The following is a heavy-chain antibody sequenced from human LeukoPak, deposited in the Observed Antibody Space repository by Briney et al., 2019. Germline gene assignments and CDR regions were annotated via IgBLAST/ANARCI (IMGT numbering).Heavy chain of an antibody. D-gene: IGHD3-22*01. CDR1: GYTLTELS. V-gene: IGHV1-24*01. Sequence: ASVKVSCKVSGYTLTELSMHWVRQAPGKGLEWMGGFDPEDGETICAQKFQGRVTMARDTSISTAYMELSRLRSDDTAVYYCARVISNAYYYDSSGYYTFDYWGQGTLVTVSS. CDR3: ARVISNAYYYDSSGYYTFDY. J-gene: IGHJ4*02. CDR2: FDPEDGET.